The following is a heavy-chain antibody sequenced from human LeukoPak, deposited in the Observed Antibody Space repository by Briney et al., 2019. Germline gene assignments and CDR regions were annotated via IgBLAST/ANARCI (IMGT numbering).Heavy chain of an antibody. J-gene: IGHJ3*02. Sequence: QSGGSLRLSCEASGFTFSSYEMNWVRQAPGKGLERVSYISSSGSTIYYADSVKGRFTISRDNAKNSLYLQMNSLRAEDTAVYYCARDPGIYCSGGSCYLHAFDIWGQGTMVTVSS. V-gene: IGHV3-48*03. CDR1: GFTFSSYE. CDR3: ARDPGIYCSGGSCYLHAFDI. CDR2: ISSSGSTI. D-gene: IGHD2-15*01.